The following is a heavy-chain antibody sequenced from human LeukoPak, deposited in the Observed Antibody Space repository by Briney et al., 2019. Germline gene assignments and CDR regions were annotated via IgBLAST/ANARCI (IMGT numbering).Heavy chain of an antibody. V-gene: IGHV1-24*01. CDR3: ARKRYGEVVVVTTHYYGMDV. D-gene: IGHD2-15*01. CDR1: GYTLTELS. CDR2: FDPEDGET. J-gene: IGHJ6*02. Sequence: GASVKVSCKVSGYTLTELSMRWVRQSPGEGLEWRGGFDPEDGETIYAQKFQGRVTMTEDTSTDTAYMELSSLTSEDTAVYYCARKRYGEVVVVTTHYYGMDVWGQGTTVTVSS.